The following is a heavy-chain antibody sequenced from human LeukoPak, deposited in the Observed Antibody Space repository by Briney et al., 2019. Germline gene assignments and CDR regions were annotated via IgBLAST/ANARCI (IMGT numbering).Heavy chain of an antibody. Sequence: ASVKVSCKASGYTLTAYYLHWVRQAPGQGLECMGRINPNSGGTTYAQKFQGRVTMTRDTSIGTAYMELSSLRFDDTAVYYCARPHYESSGLYVDAFDIWGQGTMVTVSS. J-gene: IGHJ3*02. D-gene: IGHD3-22*01. CDR3: ARPHYESSGLYVDAFDI. CDR2: INPNSGGT. CDR1: GYTLTAYY. V-gene: IGHV1-2*06.